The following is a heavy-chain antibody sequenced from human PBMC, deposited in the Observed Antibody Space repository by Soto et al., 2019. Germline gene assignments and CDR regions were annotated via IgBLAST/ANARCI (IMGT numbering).Heavy chain of an antibody. CDR2: ISAYNGNT. CDR1: GYTFTSYG. CDR3: ARTFYDSSGYYPGFDD. V-gene: IGHV1-18*04. Sequence: XLVKVSRKASGYTFTSYGISLVRQAPGQGLECMGWISAYNGNTNYSQKLQGRVTMTTDTSTSTAYMELRSLRSDDTAVYYCARTFYDSSGYYPGFDDWGQGTLVTVSS. J-gene: IGHJ4*02. D-gene: IGHD3-22*01.